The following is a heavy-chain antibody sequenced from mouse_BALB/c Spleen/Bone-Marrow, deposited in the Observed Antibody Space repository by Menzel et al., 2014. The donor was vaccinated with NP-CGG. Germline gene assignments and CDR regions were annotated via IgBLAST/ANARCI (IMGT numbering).Heavy chain of an antibody. J-gene: IGHJ3*01. V-gene: IGHV2-3*01. CDR1: GYSLTSYG. D-gene: IGHD2-12*01. Sequence: QVQLQQSGPGLVAPSQSLSITCTVSGYSLTSYGVSRVRQPPGKGLEWLGVTWGDGSTNYHSARISRLSINKDNSKSQVFLKLNSLQTDDTATYYCAKEGRFRSTIITTFAYWGQGTLVTVSA. CDR2: TWGDGST. CDR3: AKEGRFRSTIITTFAY.